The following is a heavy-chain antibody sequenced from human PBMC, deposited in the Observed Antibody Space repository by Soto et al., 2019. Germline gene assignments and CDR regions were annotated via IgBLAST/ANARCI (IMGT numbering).Heavy chain of an antibody. Sequence: EVQLVESGGGLVQPGRSLRLSCVGSGFTFEDYVMHWVRQVPGKGLEWVSHISWDGYSIGYAGSVRGRFTISRDNAKNSLFLQMNILRPEDTALYYCARSWSRSTSGRVDVWGQGTTVTVSS. CDR2: ISWDGYSI. V-gene: IGHV3-9*01. D-gene: IGHD1-26*01. J-gene: IGHJ6*02. CDR1: GFTFEDYV. CDR3: ARSWSRSTSGRVDV.